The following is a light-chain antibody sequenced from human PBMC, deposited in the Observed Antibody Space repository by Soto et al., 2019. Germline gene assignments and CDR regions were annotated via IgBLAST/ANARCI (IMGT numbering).Light chain of an antibody. CDR2: DAS. J-gene: IGKJ1*01. CDR1: QSVSNNY. CDR3: QQYGNSPT. Sequence: EIVLTQSPGTLSLSPGERATLSCRASQSVSNNYLAWYQQRPGQAPRLLIYDASSRATGIPDRFSGSGSGTDFTLTISRLEPEDFAVYYCQQYGNSPTFGQGTQVEIK. V-gene: IGKV3-20*01.